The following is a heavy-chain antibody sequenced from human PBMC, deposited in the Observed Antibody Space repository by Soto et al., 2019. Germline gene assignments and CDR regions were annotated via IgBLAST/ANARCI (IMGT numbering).Heavy chain of an antibody. V-gene: IGHV1-18*04. J-gene: IGHJ6*02. CDR1: GYTFTKYG. Sequence: QEQLVQSGGEMKKPGASVRVSCKASGYTFTKYGITWVRQAPRQGLEWMGWIGVYNGKTNYARKLQGRVIMTAATSASTAYMELRSLRSEDTAVYYCTRARYCTSPSCYNHYYYGMDIWGQGTTVAVSS. CDR3: TRARYCTSPSCYNHYYYGMDI. CDR2: IGVYNGKT. D-gene: IGHD2-2*02.